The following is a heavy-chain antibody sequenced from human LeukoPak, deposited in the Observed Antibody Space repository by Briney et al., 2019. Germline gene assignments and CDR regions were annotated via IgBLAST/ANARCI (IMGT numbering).Heavy chain of an antibody. CDR1: GGTFSSYA. Sequence: ASVKVSCKASGGTFSSYAISWVRQAPGQGLEWMGGIIPIFGTANYAQKFQGRVTITTDESTSTAYMELSSLRSEDTAVYYCARLMTTVTTGHYYYYMDVWGKGTTVTVSS. J-gene: IGHJ6*03. V-gene: IGHV1-69*05. CDR3: ARLMTTVTTGHYYYYMDV. CDR2: IIPIFGTA. D-gene: IGHD4-17*01.